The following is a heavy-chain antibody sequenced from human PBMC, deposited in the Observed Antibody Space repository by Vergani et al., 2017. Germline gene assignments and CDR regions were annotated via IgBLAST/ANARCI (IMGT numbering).Heavy chain of an antibody. Sequence: EVQLVESGGGLVQPGGSLRLSCAASGFTFSSSSMNWVRQAPGKGLEWVSYISSSSSTIYNADSVKGRFTISRDNAKNALDLQMNRLRAEDTAVYYCARELAVDSSGSLGYWGQGTLVTVSS. D-gene: IGHD3-22*01. CDR1: GFTFSSSS. CDR3: ARELAVDSSGSLGY. J-gene: IGHJ4*02. V-gene: IGHV3-48*01. CDR2: ISSSSSTI.